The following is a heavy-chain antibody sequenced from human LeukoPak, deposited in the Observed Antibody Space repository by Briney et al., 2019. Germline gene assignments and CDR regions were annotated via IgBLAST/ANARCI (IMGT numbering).Heavy chain of an antibody. D-gene: IGHD3-22*01. CDR1: GFTFDDYA. CDR2: ISWNSGSM. J-gene: IGHJ4*02. V-gene: IGHV3-9*01. CDR3: AKDPGPYYYDSSGYYSD. Sequence: GGSLRLSCAASGFTFDDYAMHWVRQAPGKGLEWVSGISWNSGSMDYADSVKGRFTISRDNAKNSLYLQMNSLRAKDTALYYCAKDPGPYYYDSSGYYSDWGQGTLVTVSS.